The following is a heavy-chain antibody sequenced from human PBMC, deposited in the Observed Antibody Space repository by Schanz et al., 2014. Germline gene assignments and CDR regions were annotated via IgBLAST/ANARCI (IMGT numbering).Heavy chain of an antibody. Sequence: QVQLVQSGAEVKKPGASVKVSCKASGYTLTAYYMHWVRQAPGQGLEWMGRIYISDGSTRYAQKFQGRVTVTRDTSTTTVYMDLSSLISEDTAVYYCARDIQYHYDTSGPVGAFDIWGQGTVVTVSS. D-gene: IGHD3-22*01. V-gene: IGHV1-46*01. CDR2: IYISDGST. CDR1: GYTLTAYY. J-gene: IGHJ3*02. CDR3: ARDIQYHYDTSGPVGAFDI.